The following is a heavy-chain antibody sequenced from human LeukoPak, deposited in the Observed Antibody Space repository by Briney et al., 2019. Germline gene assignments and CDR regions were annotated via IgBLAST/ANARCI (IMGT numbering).Heavy chain of an antibody. CDR1: GFTFSDYA. CDR2: ISGSGGST. J-gene: IGHJ3*02. Sequence: GGSLRLSCAASGFTFSDYAMSWVRQAPGKGLEWVSVISGSGGSTYYADSVKGRFTISRDNSKNTLYLQMNSLRAEDTAVYYCAKPSYKWELSSAFDIWGQGTMVTVSS. D-gene: IGHD1-26*01. V-gene: IGHV3-23*01. CDR3: AKPSYKWELSSAFDI.